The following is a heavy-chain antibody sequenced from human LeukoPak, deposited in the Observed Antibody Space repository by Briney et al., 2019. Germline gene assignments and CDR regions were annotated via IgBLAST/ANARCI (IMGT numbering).Heavy chain of an antibody. Sequence: GASVKVSCKASGYIFTNYVIQWVRQAPGQRLEWMGWIIADNGNTKYSQKFQGRLTITRDTSASTAYMELSSLRSEDTAVYYCARVSTYYDSSGYPINLFDYWGQGTLVTVSS. J-gene: IGHJ4*02. CDR1: GYIFTNYV. CDR2: IIADNGNT. CDR3: ARVSTYYDSSGYPINLFDY. D-gene: IGHD3-22*01. V-gene: IGHV1-3*01.